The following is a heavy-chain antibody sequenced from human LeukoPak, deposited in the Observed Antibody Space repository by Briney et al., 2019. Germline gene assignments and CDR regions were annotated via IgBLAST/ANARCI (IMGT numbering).Heavy chain of an antibody. CDR3: ARGVGDA. V-gene: IGHV3-7*01. Sequence: PGGSLRLSCAASGFIFSSDYMSWVRQVPGNGLDWVANINQDGGEKYYIDSVKGRFSISRDNAKDSLFLEMNSLRADDAAVYYCARGVGDAWGLGVMVTVSS. D-gene: IGHD2-15*01. CDR2: INQDGGEK. CDR1: GFIFSSDY. J-gene: IGHJ3*01.